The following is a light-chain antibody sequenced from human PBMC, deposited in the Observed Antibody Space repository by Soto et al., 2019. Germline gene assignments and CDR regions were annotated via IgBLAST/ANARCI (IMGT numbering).Light chain of an antibody. CDR2: GAS. J-gene: IGKJ1*01. Sequence: DSQMTQSPSTLSASVGDRVIITCRASHSISKWLAWYQQKPGKAPKLLIYGASSLESGVPSRFSGSGSGTEFTLTISSLQPHDFASYYCQQYNSYDMWTFGQGTKVDIK. V-gene: IGKV1-5*01. CDR1: HSISKW. CDR3: QQYNSYDMWT.